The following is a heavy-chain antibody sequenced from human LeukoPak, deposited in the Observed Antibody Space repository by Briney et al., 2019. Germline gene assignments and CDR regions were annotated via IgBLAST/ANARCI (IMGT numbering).Heavy chain of an antibody. V-gene: IGHV3-23*01. Sequence: GGSLRLSWAASGFTFSDYYMTWVRKAPGKGLEWVSAISGSGGSTYYADSVKGRFTISRGNSKNTLYLQMNSLRAEDTAVYYCAEPEGGYYDIRPDWGQGTLVTVSS. CDR1: GFTFSDYY. CDR3: AEPEGGYYDIRPD. J-gene: IGHJ4*02. CDR2: ISGSGGST. D-gene: IGHD3-22*01.